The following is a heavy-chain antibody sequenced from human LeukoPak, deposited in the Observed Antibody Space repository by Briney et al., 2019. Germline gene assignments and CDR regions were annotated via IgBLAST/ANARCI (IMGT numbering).Heavy chain of an antibody. CDR1: GFTFSRYW. J-gene: IGHJ4*02. V-gene: IGHV3-7*01. CDR3: ARDGATVTKSPYIDY. D-gene: IGHD4-17*01. CDR2: IKEDGSEK. Sequence: GGSLRLSCAASGFTFSRYWMSWVRQAPGKGLEWVANIKEDGSEKYYVDSVKGRFTISRDNAKNSLYLQMNSLRAEDTAVYYCARDGATVTKSPYIDYWGQGTLVTVSS.